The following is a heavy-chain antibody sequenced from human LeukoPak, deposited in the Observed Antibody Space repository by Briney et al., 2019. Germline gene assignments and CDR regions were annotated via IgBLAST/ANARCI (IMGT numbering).Heavy chain of an antibody. CDR3: AKGLSPRLRYFDN. Sequence: HPGRSLRLSCAASGFTFSSYGMHWVRQAPGKGLEWVAVISYDGSNKYYADSVKGRFTISRDNSKNTLYLQMNSLRAEDTAVYYCAKGLSPRLRYFDNWGQGTLVTVSS. J-gene: IGHJ4*02. CDR1: GFTFSSYG. CDR2: ISYDGSNK. D-gene: IGHD4-17*01. V-gene: IGHV3-30*18.